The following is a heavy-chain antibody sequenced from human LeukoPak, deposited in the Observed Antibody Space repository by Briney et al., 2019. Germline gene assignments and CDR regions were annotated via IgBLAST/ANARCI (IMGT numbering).Heavy chain of an antibody. Sequence: PSETLSLTCTVSGGSISSGGYYWSWIRQPPGKVLEWIDYIYYSGSTNYNPSLKSRVTISVDTSKNHFSLKLSSVTAADTAVYYCARYGRITQQGYWGQGTLVTVSS. CDR1: GGSISSGGYY. CDR2: IYYSGST. V-gene: IGHV4-61*08. D-gene: IGHD3-10*01. J-gene: IGHJ4*02. CDR3: ARYGRITQQGY.